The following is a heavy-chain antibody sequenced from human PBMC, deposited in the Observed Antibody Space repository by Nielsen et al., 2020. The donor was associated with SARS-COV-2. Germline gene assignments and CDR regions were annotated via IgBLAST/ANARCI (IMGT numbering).Heavy chain of an antibody. CDR1: GYTFTDYY. V-gene: IGHV1-2*02. Sequence: ASVKVSCKASGYTFTDYYIHWVRQALGQGLEWMGWINPNSDGTDYAEKFQGRVSMTRDTSINTAYMELTRVKSDDTAVYYCARGVDCGGDCFFKQLDYWGQGTLVTVSS. CDR2: INPNSDGT. D-gene: IGHD2-21*02. J-gene: IGHJ4*02. CDR3: ARGVDCGGDCFFKQLDY.